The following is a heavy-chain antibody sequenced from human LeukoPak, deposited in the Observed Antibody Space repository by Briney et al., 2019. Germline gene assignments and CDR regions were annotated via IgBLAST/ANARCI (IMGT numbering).Heavy chain of an antibody. D-gene: IGHD3-10*01. Sequence: GGSLRLSCAASGFTFANTWMHWVRQAPGKGLVWVSIINNDGSSTNYADSVNGRFTISRDNAKNTLYLQMNSLRGEDTAVYYCVIGATYGSGRWGQGALVTDSS. CDR1: GFTFANTW. V-gene: IGHV3-74*01. CDR2: INNDGSST. J-gene: IGHJ4*02. CDR3: VIGATYGSGR.